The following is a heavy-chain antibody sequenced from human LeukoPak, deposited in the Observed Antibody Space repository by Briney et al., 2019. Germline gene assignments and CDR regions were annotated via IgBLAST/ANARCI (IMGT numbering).Heavy chain of an antibody. V-gene: IGHV4-39*01. CDR2: IYYTGPT. CDR3: ARHMFSYDSNARPSHYYMDV. J-gene: IGHJ6*03. Sequence: TSETLSLTCTVSGVSISTSRYYWGWIRQPPGKGLEWIGNIYYTGPTYYNASLESRVTISLDTSKNQFFLKLNSVTAADTAMYYCARHMFSYDSNARPSHYYMDVWGKGTTVTISS. D-gene: IGHD3-22*01. CDR1: GVSISTSRYY.